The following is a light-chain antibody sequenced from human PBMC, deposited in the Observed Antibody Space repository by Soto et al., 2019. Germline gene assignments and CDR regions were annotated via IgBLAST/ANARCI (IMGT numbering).Light chain of an antibody. CDR3: QQSYSTQLT. V-gene: IGKV1-39*01. J-gene: IGKJ4*01. CDR1: QSISSY. Sequence: DIQMTQSPSSLSASVGDRVAITCRASQSISSYLNWYQQKPGKAPKLLIYAASCLQSGVPSRFSGSGSGTEFTLTISSLQPEDFASYYCQQSYSTQLTFGRGTKVEIK. CDR2: AAS.